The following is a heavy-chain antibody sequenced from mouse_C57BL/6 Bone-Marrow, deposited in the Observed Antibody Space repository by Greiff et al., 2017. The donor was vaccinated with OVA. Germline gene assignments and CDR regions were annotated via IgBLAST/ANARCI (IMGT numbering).Heavy chain of an antibody. V-gene: IGHV1-18*01. D-gene: IGHD1-1*01. CDR3: ASSITTVVARGLDYAMDY. CDR1: GYTFTDYN. CDR2: INPNNCGT. Sequence: DVKLVESGPELVKPGASVKIPCKASGYTFTDYNMDWVKQSHGKSLEWIGDINPNNCGTIYNQKFKGKATLTVDKSSSTAYMELRSLTSEDTAVYYCASSITTVVARGLDYAMDYWGQGTSVTVSS. J-gene: IGHJ4*01.